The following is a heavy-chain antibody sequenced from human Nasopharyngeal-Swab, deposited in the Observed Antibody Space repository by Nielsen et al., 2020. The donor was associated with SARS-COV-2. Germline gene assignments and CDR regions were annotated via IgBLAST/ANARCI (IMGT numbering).Heavy chain of an antibody. J-gene: IGHJ4*02. CDR1: GFTFSSYG. Sequence: GESLKISCAASGFTFSSYGMHWVRQAPGKGREWVAVIWYDGSNKYYADSVKGRFTISRDNSKNTLYLQMNSLRAEDTAVYYCAREGIVGATTGLDYWGQRTLVTVSS. V-gene: IGHV3-33*01. CDR3: AREGIVGATTGLDY. CDR2: IWYDGSNK. D-gene: IGHD1-26*01.